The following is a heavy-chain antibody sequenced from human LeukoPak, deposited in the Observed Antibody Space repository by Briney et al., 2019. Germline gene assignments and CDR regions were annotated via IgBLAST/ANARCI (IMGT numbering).Heavy chain of an antibody. D-gene: IGHD2/OR15-2a*01. CDR1: GVSISNNY. V-gene: IGHV4-59*01. CDR2: IQDSGSI. CDR3: ARGPSKYFGYLDY. J-gene: IGHJ4*02. Sequence: PSETLPLTCIVSGVSISNNYWSWIRQPPGKGLEWIGHIQDSGSIKYNSSLKSRVTISADTSKNHFSLRLNSVSAADTAVYYCARGPSKYFGYLDYWGQGTLVTVSS.